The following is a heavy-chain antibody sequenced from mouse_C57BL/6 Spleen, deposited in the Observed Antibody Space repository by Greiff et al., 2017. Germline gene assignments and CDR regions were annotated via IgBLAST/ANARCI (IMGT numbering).Heavy chain of an antibody. Sequence: EVLLVESGGGLVKPGGSLKLSCAASGFTFSDYGMHWVRQAPEKGLEWVAYISSGSSTIYYSDTVNGRFTISRDNAKNTLFLQMTSLMSEDTAMYYGETTVVPYYYAMDYWGQGTSVTVSS. CDR1: GFTFSDYG. J-gene: IGHJ4*01. V-gene: IGHV5-17*01. CDR3: ETTVVPYYYAMDY. CDR2: ISSGSSTI. D-gene: IGHD1-1*01.